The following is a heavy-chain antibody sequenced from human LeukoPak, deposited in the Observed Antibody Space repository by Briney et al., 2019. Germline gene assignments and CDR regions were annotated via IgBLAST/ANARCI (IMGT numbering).Heavy chain of an antibody. CDR2: ISAYSGNT. D-gene: IGHD2-2*01. J-gene: IGHJ6*03. CDR3: ARLTFCSSTSCYEDPYYYYYMDV. V-gene: IGHV1-18*01. CDR1: GYTFTSYG. Sequence: ASVKVSCKASGYTFTSYGISWVRQAPGQGLEWMGWISAYSGNTNYAQKFQGRVTMTTDTSTSTAYMELRSLRSDDTAVYYCARLTFCSSTSCYEDPYYYYYMDVWGKGTTVTVSS.